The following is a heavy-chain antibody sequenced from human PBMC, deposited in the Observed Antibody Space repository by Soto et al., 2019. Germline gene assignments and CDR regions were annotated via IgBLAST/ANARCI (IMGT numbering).Heavy chain of an antibody. CDR3: ARGGDYYYGLDV. D-gene: IGHD3-16*01. Sequence: ASVKVSCKASGYTFTSYGVSWVRQAPGQGLEWMGWISAFNGQANYIQKVQGRVTLTTEASTSTAYMELRSLRSDDTAVYYCARGGDYYYGLDVWGQGTTVTVSS. J-gene: IGHJ6*02. CDR1: GYTFTSYG. CDR2: ISAFNGQA. V-gene: IGHV1-18*01.